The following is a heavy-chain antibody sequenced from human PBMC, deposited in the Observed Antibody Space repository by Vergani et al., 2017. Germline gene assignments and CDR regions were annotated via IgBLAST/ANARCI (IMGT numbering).Heavy chain of an antibody. V-gene: IGHV1-69*13. CDR3: ARVRGIVVVPAAKDAFDI. CDR2: MIPIFGTA. J-gene: IGHJ3*02. D-gene: IGHD2-2*01. CDR1: GGTFSSYA. Sequence: QVQLVQSGAEVKKPGSSVKVSCKASGGTFSSYAISWVRQAPGQGLEWMGGMIPIFGTANYAQKFQGRVTITADESTSTAYMELSSLRSEDTAVYYCARVRGIVVVPAAKDAFDIWGQGTMVTVSS.